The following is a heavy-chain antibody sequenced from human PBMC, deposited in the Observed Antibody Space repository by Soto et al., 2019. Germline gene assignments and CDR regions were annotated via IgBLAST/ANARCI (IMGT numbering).Heavy chain of an antibody. CDR2: IKSKTDGGTT. J-gene: IGHJ6*02. D-gene: IGHD2-2*01. V-gene: IGHV3-15*07. Sequence: LRLSCAASGFTFSNAWMNWVRQAPGKGLEWVGRIKSKTDGGTTDYAAPVKGRFTISRDDSKNTLYLQMNSLKTEDTAVHYCTTNFYCISTSCHGLYYYYYGMDVWGQGTTVTVS. CDR3: TTNFYCISTSCHGLYYYYYGMDV. CDR1: GFTFSNAW.